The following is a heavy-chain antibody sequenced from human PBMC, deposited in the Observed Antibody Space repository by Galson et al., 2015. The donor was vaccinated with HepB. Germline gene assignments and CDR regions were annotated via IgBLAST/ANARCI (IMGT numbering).Heavy chain of an antibody. V-gene: IGHV5-51*01. Sequence: QSGAEVKKPGESLKISCKGSGYSFTSYWIGWVRQMPGKGLEWMGIIYPGDSDTRYSPSFQGQVTISADKSISTAYLQWSSLKASDTAMYYCARHWGEQWLVPAPFDYWGQGTLVTVSS. J-gene: IGHJ4*02. CDR1: GYSFTSYW. D-gene: IGHD6-19*01. CDR3: ARHWGEQWLVPAPFDY. CDR2: IYPGDSDT.